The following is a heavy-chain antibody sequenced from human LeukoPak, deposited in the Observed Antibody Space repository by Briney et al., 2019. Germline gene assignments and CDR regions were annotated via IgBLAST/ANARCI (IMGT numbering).Heavy chain of an antibody. D-gene: IGHD6-13*01. V-gene: IGHV4-39*07. CDR3: ASRFSRLVVESYYFDY. CDR2: IYYSGST. J-gene: IGHJ4*02. Sequence: PSETLSLTCTVSGGSISSSSYYWGWIRQPPGKGLEWIGSIYYSGSTYYNPSLKSRVTISVDTSKNQFSLKLSSVTAADTAVYYCASRFSRLVVESYYFDYWGQGTLVTVSS. CDR1: GGSISSSSYY.